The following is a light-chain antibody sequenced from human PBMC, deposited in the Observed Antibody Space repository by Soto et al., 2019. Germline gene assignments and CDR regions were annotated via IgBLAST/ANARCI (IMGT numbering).Light chain of an antibody. CDR3: QTWGTGVV. Sequence: QLVLTQSPSASASLGASVKRTCTLSSGHSSYAIAWHQQQPEKGPRYLMKLNSDGSHSKGDGIPDRFSGSSSGAERYLTISSLQSEDEADYYCQTWGTGVVFGGGTKLTVL. CDR2: LNSDGSH. V-gene: IGLV4-69*01. CDR1: SGHSSYA. J-gene: IGLJ2*01.